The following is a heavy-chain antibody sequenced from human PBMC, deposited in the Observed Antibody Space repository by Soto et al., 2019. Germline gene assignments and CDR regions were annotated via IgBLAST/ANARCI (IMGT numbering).Heavy chain of an antibody. CDR3: ARDRLGGGLADY. Sequence: PSETLSLTCTVSGGSISSYYWSWIRQPPGKGLEWIGYIYYSGSTNYNPSLKSRVTISVDTSKNQFSLKLSSVTAADTAVYYCARDRLGGGLADYWGLGTLVTVSS. V-gene: IGHV4-59*01. CDR1: GGSISSYY. CDR2: IYYSGST. J-gene: IGHJ4*02. D-gene: IGHD3-10*01.